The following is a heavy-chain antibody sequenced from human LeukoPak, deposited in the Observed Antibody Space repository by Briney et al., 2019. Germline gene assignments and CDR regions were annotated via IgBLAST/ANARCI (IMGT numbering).Heavy chain of an antibody. CDR2: IYYSGST. V-gene: IGHV4-59*01. CDR3: ARDSRGGSYDY. CDR1: GVSISSYY. Sequence: SETLSLTCTVSGVSISSYYWSWIRQPPGKGLEWIGYIYYSGSTNYNPSLKSGVTISEDTSKNQFSLKLSSVTAADTAVYYCARDSRGGSYDYWGQGTLVTVSS. D-gene: IGHD1-26*01. J-gene: IGHJ4*02.